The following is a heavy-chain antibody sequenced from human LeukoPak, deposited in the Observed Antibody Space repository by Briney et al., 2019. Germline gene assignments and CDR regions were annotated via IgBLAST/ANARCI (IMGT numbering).Heavy chain of an antibody. J-gene: IGHJ1*01. Sequence: SETLSLTCTVSGCSIRSSYYYWGWIRQPPGKWLEWIGSIYYSGSTYYNPSLKSRVTISVDTSKNQFSLKLSSVTAADTAVYYCARLIGGYEREAPYFQHWGQGTLVTVSS. D-gene: IGHD5-12*01. CDR1: GCSIRSSYYY. CDR3: ARLIGGYEREAPYFQH. V-gene: IGHV4-39*01. CDR2: IYYSGST.